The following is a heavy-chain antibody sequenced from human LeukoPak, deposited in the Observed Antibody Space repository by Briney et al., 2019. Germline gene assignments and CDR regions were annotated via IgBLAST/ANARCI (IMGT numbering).Heavy chain of an antibody. CDR1: GGSISSGGYY. CDR3: ARGYSSRIYDRGAFDI. Sequence: KPSQTLSLTCTVSGGSISSGGYYWSWIRPHPGKGLEWSGYIYYSGSTYYNPSLKSRVTISVDTSKNQFSLKLSSVTAADTAVYYCARGYSSRIYDRGAFDIWGQGTMVTVSS. D-gene: IGHD3-22*01. V-gene: IGHV4-31*03. J-gene: IGHJ3*02. CDR2: IYYSGST.